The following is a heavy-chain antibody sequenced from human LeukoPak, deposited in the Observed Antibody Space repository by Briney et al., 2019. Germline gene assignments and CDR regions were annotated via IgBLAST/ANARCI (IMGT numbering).Heavy chain of an antibody. CDR3: AREQALGYSSSAADY. V-gene: IGHV4-30-2*01. CDR2: IYHSGST. CDR1: GCPISKGWYY. Sequence: TLALTCTCSGCPISKGWYYLRLNPQPPGKGLELIWYIYHSGSTYYNPSLKSRVTISVDRSKNQFSLKLSSVTAADTAVYYCAREQALGYSSSAADYWGQGTLVTVSS. J-gene: IGHJ4*02. D-gene: IGHD6-6*01.